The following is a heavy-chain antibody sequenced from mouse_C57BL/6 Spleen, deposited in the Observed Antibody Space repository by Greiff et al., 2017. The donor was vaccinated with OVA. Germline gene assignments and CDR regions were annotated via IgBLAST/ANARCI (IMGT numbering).Heavy chain of an antibody. Sequence: VQLQQSGAELARPGASVKLSCKASGYTFTSYGISWVKQRTGQGLEWIGEIYPRSGNTYYNEKFKGKATLTADKSSSTAYMELRSLTSEDFAVYFCARVLSYYGSSYVGYFDYWGQGTTLTVSS. D-gene: IGHD1-1*01. CDR3: ARVLSYYGSSYVGYFDY. V-gene: IGHV1-81*01. CDR1: GYTFTSYG. J-gene: IGHJ2*01. CDR2: IYPRSGNT.